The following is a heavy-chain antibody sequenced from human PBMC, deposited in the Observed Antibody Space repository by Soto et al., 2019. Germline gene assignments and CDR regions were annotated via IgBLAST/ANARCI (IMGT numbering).Heavy chain of an antibody. V-gene: IGHV3-74*03. CDR2: INTDGSVA. J-gene: IGHJ3*02. D-gene: IGHD6-19*01. CDR3: VRVLKSIGWDNDVFDI. Sequence: GGSLRLSCAASGLTFRSYWMHWVRQAPGKGLVWVSRINTDGSVAMYADSVEGRFSISKDNAENTLYLQMNNLRADDTAVYYCVRVLKSIGWDNDVFDIWGQGTMVTVSS. CDR1: GLTFRSYW.